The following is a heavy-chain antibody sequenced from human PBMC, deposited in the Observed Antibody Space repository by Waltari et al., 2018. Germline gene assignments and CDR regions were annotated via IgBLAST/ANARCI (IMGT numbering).Heavy chain of an antibody. CDR2: IYPGDSDT. V-gene: IGHV5-51*01. D-gene: IGHD3-22*01. CDR3: ARPYDSSGYESGDAFDI. Sequence: EVQLVQSGAEVKKPGESLKISCKGSGYSFTSYWIGWVRQMPGKGLEWMGIIYPGDSDTRYSPSFQGQVTISADKSISTAYLQWSSLKASDTAMYYCARPYDSSGYESGDAFDIWGQGTMVTVSS. CDR1: GYSFTSYW. J-gene: IGHJ3*02.